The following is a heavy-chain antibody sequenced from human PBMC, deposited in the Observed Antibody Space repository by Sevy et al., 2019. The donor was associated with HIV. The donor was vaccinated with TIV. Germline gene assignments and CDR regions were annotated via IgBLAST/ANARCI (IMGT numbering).Heavy chain of an antibody. D-gene: IGHD3-22*01. CDR2: ISFSSNYT. CDR1: GFTFSDYY. Sequence: GGSLRLSCSASGFTFSDYYMNWTRQAPGKGLEWISYISFSSNYTMYADSVTGRFTISRDNAKNSLYLQMNSLRAEDTAVYYCASLPNNYYDSSGSSGDDAFDIWGQGTMVTVSS. J-gene: IGHJ3*02. V-gene: IGHV3-11*06. CDR3: ASLPNNYYDSSGSSGDDAFDI.